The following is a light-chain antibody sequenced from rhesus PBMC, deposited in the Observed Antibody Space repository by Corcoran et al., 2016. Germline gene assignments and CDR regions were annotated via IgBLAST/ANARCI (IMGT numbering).Light chain of an antibody. Sequence: DIQMTQSPSSLSASVGDTVTITCRASQGISSYLNWFQQKPGKAPKLLIYAATTFQRGVPSRFSGSGSGTDFTLTSSSLQPEDFATYYCQQYKSYPWTFGQGTKVEIK. CDR2: AAT. V-gene: IGKV1-28*02. J-gene: IGKJ1*01. CDR1: QGISSY. CDR3: QQYKSYPWT.